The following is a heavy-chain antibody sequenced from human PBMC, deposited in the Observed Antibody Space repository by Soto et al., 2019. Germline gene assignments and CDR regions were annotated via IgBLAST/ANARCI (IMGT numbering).Heavy chain of an antibody. Sequence: GGSLRLSCAASGFTFSSYGMHWVRQAPGKGLEWVAVISYDGSNKYYADSVKGRFTISRDNSKNTLYLQMNSLRAEDTAVYYCDKDRRFLEWLFQGYYGLDVWGQGTTVTVSS. CDR3: DKDRRFLEWLFQGYYGLDV. CDR2: ISYDGSNK. V-gene: IGHV3-30*18. J-gene: IGHJ6*02. CDR1: GFTFSSYG. D-gene: IGHD3-3*01.